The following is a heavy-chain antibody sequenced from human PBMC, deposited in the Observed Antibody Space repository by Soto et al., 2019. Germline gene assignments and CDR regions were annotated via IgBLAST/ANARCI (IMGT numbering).Heavy chain of an antibody. CDR1: GGFNNYA. D-gene: IGHD4-17*01. CDR2: TIPELGTS. J-gene: IGHJ4*02. V-gene: IGHV1-69*10. Sequence: GASVKVSCKASGGFNNYAVSWVRQAPGQGLEWMGVTIPELGTSNYAQRLQGRVTITVDKATNTAYLNLTTLTSEDTAIYYCARTSMTSIDYWGQGTLVTVSS. CDR3: ARTSMTSIDY.